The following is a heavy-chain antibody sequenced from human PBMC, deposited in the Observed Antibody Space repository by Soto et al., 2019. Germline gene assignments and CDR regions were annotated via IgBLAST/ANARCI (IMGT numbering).Heavy chain of an antibody. CDR2: ISGSGTST. J-gene: IGHJ4*02. V-gene: IGHV3-23*01. D-gene: IGHD5-12*01. CDR1: GFTFSTSG. CDR3: AQGGWLRHNAC. Sequence: EVQLLESGGGLVQPGGSLRLSCAASGFTFSTSGMSWVRQAPGRGLEWISVISGSGTSTSYADSVKGRFTISRDNSKNTLYVQMTSMRAEDTAVYSCAQGGWLRHNACWGQGTLFTVSS.